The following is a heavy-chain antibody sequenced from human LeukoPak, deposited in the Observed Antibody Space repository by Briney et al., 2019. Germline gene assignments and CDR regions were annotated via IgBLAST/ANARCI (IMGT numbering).Heavy chain of an antibody. J-gene: IGHJ4*02. CDR1: GFTVSSNY. CDR2: IYSGGST. D-gene: IGHD5-18*01. CDR3: VRVGYSYGYGDWNHFDY. Sequence: PGGSLRLSCAASGFTVSSNYMSWVRQAPGKGLEWVSIIYSGGSTCYADSVKGRFTISRDNSKNTLYPQMNSLRAEDTAVYFCVRVGYSYGYGDWNHFDYWGQGTLVTVSS. V-gene: IGHV3-66*02.